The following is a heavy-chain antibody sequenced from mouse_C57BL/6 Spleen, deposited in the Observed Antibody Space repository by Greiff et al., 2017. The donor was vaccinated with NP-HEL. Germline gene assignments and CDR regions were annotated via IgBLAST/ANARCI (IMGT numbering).Heavy chain of an antibody. V-gene: IGHV1-82*01. J-gene: IGHJ4*01. D-gene: IGHD1-1*01. CDR3: ATEIGYYYGSSSYYAMDY. Sequence: VQLQQSGPELVKPGASVKISCKASGYAFSSSWMNWVKQRPGKGLEWIGRIYPGDGDTNYNGKFKGKATLTADKSSSTAYMQLSSLTSEDSAVYFCATEIGYYYGSSSYYAMDYWGQGTSVTVSS. CDR1: GYAFSSSW. CDR2: IYPGDGDT.